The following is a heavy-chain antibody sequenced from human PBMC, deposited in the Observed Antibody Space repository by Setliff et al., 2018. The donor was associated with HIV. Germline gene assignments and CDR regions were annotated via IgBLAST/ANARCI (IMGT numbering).Heavy chain of an antibody. V-gene: IGHV4-34*01. CDR2: INPSGST. CDR3: ARRGAVASPPPL. Sequence: GSLRLSCVGSGFTFNGYAMNWVRQAPGKGLEWIGEINPSGSTNYNPSLKSRVTISVDTSKYQVSLNLNSVTAADTAVYYCARRGAVASPPPLWGQGTLVTVSS. J-gene: IGHJ4*02. D-gene: IGHD6-19*01. CDR1: GFTFNGYA.